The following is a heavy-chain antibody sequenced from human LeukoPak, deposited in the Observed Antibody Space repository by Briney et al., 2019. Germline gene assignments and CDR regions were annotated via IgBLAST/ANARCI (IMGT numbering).Heavy chain of an antibody. Sequence: SETLSLTCAVYGGSFSGYYWSWIRQPPGKGLEWIGEINHSGSTNYNPSLKSRVTISVDTSKNQFSLKLSSVTAADTAVYYCAIQLWSQDWFDPRGQETLVTVSS. D-gene: IGHD5-18*01. V-gene: IGHV4-34*01. CDR1: GGSFSGYY. CDR3: AIQLWSQDWFDP. CDR2: INHSGST. J-gene: IGHJ5*02.